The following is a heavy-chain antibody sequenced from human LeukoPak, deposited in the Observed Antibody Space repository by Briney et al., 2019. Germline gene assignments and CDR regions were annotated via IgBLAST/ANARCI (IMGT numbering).Heavy chain of an antibody. CDR1: GYTFTGYY. CDR2: INPYSGAT. V-gene: IGHV1-2*02. Sequence: ASVKVSCKASGYTFTGYYLHWLRQAPGQGLEWMGWINPYSGATYYAQKFQGRFTMTRDTSINTAYMGVSSLTSDDTAVYYCARDLRQMSDYFDYWGQGTLVTVSS. D-gene: IGHD3-3*01. CDR3: ARDLRQMSDYFDY. J-gene: IGHJ4*02.